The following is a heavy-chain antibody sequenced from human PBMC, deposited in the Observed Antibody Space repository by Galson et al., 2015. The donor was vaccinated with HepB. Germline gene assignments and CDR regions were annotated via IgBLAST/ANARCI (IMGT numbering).Heavy chain of an antibody. CDR1: GFTFDDYA. D-gene: IGHD5-24*01. Sequence: SLRLSCAASGFTFDDYAMHWVRQAPGKGLEWVSGISWNSGSIGYADSVKGRFTISRDNAKNSLYLQMSSLRAEDTALYYCAKTQGMATITGGAFDIWGQGTMVTVSS. CDR3: AKTQGMATITGGAFDI. J-gene: IGHJ3*02. CDR2: ISWNSGSI. V-gene: IGHV3-9*01.